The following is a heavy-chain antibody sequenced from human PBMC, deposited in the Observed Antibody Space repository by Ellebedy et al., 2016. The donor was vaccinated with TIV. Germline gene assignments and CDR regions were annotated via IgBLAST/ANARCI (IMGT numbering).Heavy chain of an antibody. Sequence: PGGSLRLSCVASGFNFRSYWMGWVRQAPGKGLAWVANIYQDGSQKYYVDSAEGRFTISRDNAKNSLYLEMRSLRVEDTAMYYCARRGSYGDYAVQVNSWFDTWGQGTLVTVSS. CDR2: IYQDGSQK. CDR3: ARRGSYGDYAVQVNSWFDT. CDR1: GFNFRSYW. V-gene: IGHV3-7*01. D-gene: IGHD4-17*01. J-gene: IGHJ5*02.